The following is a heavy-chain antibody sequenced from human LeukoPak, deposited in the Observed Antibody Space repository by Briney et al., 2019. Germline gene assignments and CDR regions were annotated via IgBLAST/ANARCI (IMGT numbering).Heavy chain of an antibody. CDR2: INHSGST. Sequence: SETLSLTCAVYGGSFSGYYWSWIRQPPGKGLEWIGEINHSGSTNYNPSLKSRVTISVDTPKNQLSLKLSSVTAADTAVYYCARAGRVTMTLGYWGQGTLVTVSS. CDR1: GGSFSGYY. CDR3: ARAGRVTMTLGY. V-gene: IGHV4-34*01. D-gene: IGHD3-22*01. J-gene: IGHJ4*02.